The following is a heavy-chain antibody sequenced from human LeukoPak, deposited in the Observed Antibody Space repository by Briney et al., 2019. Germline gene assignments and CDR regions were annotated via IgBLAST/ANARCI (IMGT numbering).Heavy chain of an antibody. D-gene: IGHD3-16*01. CDR3: AGRRVLDASFDY. CDR2: IYSGDNT. CDR1: GFTVSNNY. J-gene: IGHJ4*02. Sequence: GALRLSCAASGFTVSNNYMSWVRQAPGKGLEWVPVIYSGDNTYYVESVKGRFTISRDNSKNTLFLQMNRLRAEDTAVYYCAGRRVLDASFDYWGQGTLVTVSS. V-gene: IGHV3-66*02.